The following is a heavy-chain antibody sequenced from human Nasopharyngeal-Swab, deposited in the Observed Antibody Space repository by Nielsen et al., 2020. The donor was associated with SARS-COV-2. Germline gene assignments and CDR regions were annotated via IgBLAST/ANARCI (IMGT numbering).Heavy chain of an antibody. CDR2: IYSGGSST. Sequence: GGSLRLSCAASGFTFSSYAMSWVRQAPGKGLEWASVIYSGGSSTYYADSVKGRFTISRDNSKNTLYLQMNSLRAEDTAVYYCAKDPYYDFWSGYYFDYWGQGTLVTVSS. V-gene: IGHV3-23*03. J-gene: IGHJ4*02. D-gene: IGHD3-3*01. CDR1: GFTFSSYA. CDR3: AKDPYYDFWSGYYFDY.